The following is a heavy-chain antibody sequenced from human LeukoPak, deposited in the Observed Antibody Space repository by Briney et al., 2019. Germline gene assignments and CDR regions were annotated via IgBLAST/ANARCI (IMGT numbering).Heavy chain of an antibody. J-gene: IGHJ6*02. Sequence: GGSLRLSCAASGFTFSSYGMHWVRQAPGKGLEWVAVIWYDGSNKYYADSVKGRFTISRDNSKNTLYQQMNSLRAEDTAVYYCAREMDTAMEYYYYGMDVWGQGTTVTVSS. CDR1: GFTFSSYG. CDR3: AREMDTAMEYYYYGMDV. CDR2: IWYDGSNK. V-gene: IGHV3-33*01. D-gene: IGHD5-18*01.